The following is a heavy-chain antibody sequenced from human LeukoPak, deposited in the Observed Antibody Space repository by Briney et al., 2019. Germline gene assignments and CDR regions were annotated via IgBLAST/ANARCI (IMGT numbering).Heavy chain of an antibody. Sequence: KTGGSLRLSCAASGFTFSSYSMNWVRQAPGKGLEWVSSISSSSSYKYYADSVKGRFTISRDNAKNSLYLQMNGLRAEDTAVYYCARVPHDAYGDYAVDYWGQGTLVTVSS. CDR3: ARVPHDAYGDYAVDY. J-gene: IGHJ4*02. V-gene: IGHV3-21*01. CDR1: GFTFSSYS. CDR2: ISSSSSYK. D-gene: IGHD4-17*01.